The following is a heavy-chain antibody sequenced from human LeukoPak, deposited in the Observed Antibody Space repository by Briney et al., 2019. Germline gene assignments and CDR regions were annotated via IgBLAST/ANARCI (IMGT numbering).Heavy chain of an antibody. CDR1: GYTFTSYA. J-gene: IGHJ1*01. V-gene: IGHV1-3*01. Sequence: ASVKVSCKASGYTFTSYAMHWVRQAPGQRLEWMGWINAGNGNTKYSQKFQGRVTITRDTSASTAYMELSSLRSEDTAVYYCARDHGDGYNYFLNWGQGTLVTVSS. CDR3: ARDHGDGYNYFLN. D-gene: IGHD5-24*01. CDR2: INAGNGNT.